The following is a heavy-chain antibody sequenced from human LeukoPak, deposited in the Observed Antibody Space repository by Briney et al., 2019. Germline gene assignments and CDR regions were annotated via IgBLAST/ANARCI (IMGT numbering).Heavy chain of an antibody. V-gene: IGHV1-69*13. Sequence: SVKVSCKASGGTFSSYAISWVRQAPGQGLEWMGGIIPIFGTANYAQKFQGGVTITADESTSTAYMELSSLRSEDTAVYYCARNLVGWELGLNYYYYYYMDVWGKGTTVTISS. CDR1: GGTFSSYA. J-gene: IGHJ6*03. CDR3: ARNLVGWELGLNYYYYYYMDV. CDR2: IIPIFGTA. D-gene: IGHD1-26*01.